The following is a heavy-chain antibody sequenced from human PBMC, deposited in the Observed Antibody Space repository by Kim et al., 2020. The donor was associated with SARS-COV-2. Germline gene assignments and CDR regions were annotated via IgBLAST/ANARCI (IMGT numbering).Heavy chain of an antibody. V-gene: IGHV3-21*01. CDR2: IGRTGSDT. CDR1: GFTFTNFI. Sequence: GGSLRLSCTTSGFTFTNFIFNWVRQPPGKGLEWVSSIGRTGSDTYYSPSVRGRFTISRDNTKNSLSVQMNSLRAEDTGVYYCVRGNSRDYWGQGTLVIVS. CDR3: VRGNSRDY. J-gene: IGHJ4*02.